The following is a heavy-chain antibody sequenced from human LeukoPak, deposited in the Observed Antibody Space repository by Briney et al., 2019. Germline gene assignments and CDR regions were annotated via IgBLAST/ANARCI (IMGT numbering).Heavy chain of an antibody. D-gene: IGHD3-10*01. CDR3: AKFGYYYGSGSYYNPLDY. J-gene: IGHJ4*02. V-gene: IGHV3-23*01. CDR1: GFTFSSYA. Sequence: GGSLRLSCAASGFTFSSYAMSWVRQAPGKGLEWVSAISGSGGSTYYADSVKGRFTISRDNSKNTLYLQMNSPRAEDTAVYYCAKFGYYYGSGSYYNPLDYWGQGTLVTVSS. CDR2: ISGSGGST.